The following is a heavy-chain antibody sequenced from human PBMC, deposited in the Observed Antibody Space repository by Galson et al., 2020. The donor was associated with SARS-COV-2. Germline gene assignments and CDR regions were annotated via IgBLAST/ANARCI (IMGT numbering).Heavy chain of an antibody. CDR2: IPHSGGT. CDR3: ARLHCGDGAQEACDI. Sequence: SETLSLTCAVPGTSLSGGSYSWNWIRQPPGKGLEWIGYIPHSGGTYYNPSLKSRVTISGDRSKNQFSLRMSSVTAADAAVYCCARLHCGDGAQEACDIWGPGTRVTVAS. V-gene: IGHV4-30-2*01. J-gene: IGHJ3*02. D-gene: IGHD4-17*01. CDR1: GTSLSGGSYS.